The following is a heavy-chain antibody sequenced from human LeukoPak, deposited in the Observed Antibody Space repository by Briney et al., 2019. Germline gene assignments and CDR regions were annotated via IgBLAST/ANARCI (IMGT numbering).Heavy chain of an antibody. CDR2: IYHSGST. V-gene: IGHV4-4*02. CDR1: GGSISSSNW. CDR3: ARSYGDYVYYYGMDV. J-gene: IGHJ6*04. Sequence: SGTLSLTCAVSGGSISSSNWWSWVRPPPGKGLEWIGEIYHSGSTNYNPSLKSRVTISVDKSKNQFSLKLSSVTTADTAVYYCARSYGDYVYYYGMDVWGKGTTVTVSS. D-gene: IGHD4-17*01.